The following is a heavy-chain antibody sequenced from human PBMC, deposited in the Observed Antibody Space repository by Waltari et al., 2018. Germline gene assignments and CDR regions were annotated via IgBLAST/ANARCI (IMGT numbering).Heavy chain of an antibody. Sequence: QVQLQESGPGLVKPSETLSLTCTVSGGSMNGYFWHWIRQPPGKGLEGIGYSYYSGSTDYDPSLKSRVTISVDTSKNQFSLRLTSVTSADTAFYYCAREIYGGNSRPFDFWGQGALVTVSS. CDR3: AREIYGGNSRPFDF. J-gene: IGHJ4*02. V-gene: IGHV4-59*01. D-gene: IGHD2-21*02. CDR2: SYYSGST. CDR1: GGSMNGYF.